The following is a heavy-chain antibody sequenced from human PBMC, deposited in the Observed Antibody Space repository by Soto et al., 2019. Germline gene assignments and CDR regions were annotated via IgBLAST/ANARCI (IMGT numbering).Heavy chain of an antibody. CDR3: ASQNYYGSGSYHYYFDY. J-gene: IGHJ4*02. V-gene: IGHV4-59*08. D-gene: IGHD3-10*01. CDR1: GGSFTNYY. CDR2: IYNTGST. Sequence: SETLSLTCTVSGGSFTNYYWSWIRQPPGRGLEWIGYIYNTGSTNYNPSLKSRVTISVDTSKNQFSLKLSSVTAADTAVYYCASQNYYGSGSYHYYFDYWGQGTLVTVSS.